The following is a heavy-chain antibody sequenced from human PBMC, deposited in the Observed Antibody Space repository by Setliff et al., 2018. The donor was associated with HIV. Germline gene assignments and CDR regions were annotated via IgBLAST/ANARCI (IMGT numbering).Heavy chain of an antibody. V-gene: IGHV7-4-1*02. J-gene: IGHJ6*03. CDR2: INTNSWIP. D-gene: IGHD3-9*01. CDR1: GYSFSRFS. CDR3: ARDSSEYYDILTGEYHNMDV. Sequence: ASVKVSCKASGYSFSRFSINWVRQAPGQGLEWMGWINTNSWIPTYAQGFTGRFVFSLDTSLSTAYLEISGLKVEDSAVYYCARDSSEYYDILTGEYHNMDVWGKGTSVTVSS.